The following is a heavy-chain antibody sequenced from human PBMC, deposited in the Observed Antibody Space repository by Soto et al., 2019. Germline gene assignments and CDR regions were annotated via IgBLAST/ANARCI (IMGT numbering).Heavy chain of an antibody. CDR3: ARQGIAAAGPQRIDWFDP. D-gene: IGHD6-13*01. V-gene: IGHV1-8*02. CDR1: GYTFTSYA. CDR2: MNPNSGNT. Sequence: GASVKVSSKASGYTFTSYAMHWVQQANGQGLEWMGWMNPNSGNTGYAQKFQGRVTMTRNTSISTAYMELSSLRSEDTAVYYCARQGIAAAGPQRIDWFDPWGQGTLVTVSS. J-gene: IGHJ5*02.